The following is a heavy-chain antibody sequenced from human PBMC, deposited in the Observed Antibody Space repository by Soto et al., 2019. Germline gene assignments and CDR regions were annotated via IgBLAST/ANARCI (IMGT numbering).Heavy chain of an antibody. V-gene: IGHV4-39*01. J-gene: IGHJ6*03. D-gene: IGHD1-1*01. CDR2: IYYSGST. Sequence: QLQLQESGPGLVKPSETLSLTCTVSGGSISSSSYYWGWIRQPPGKGLEWIGSIYYSGSTYYNPTLKSRFTISVYTSKNQFSLKLSSVTAADTAVYYCARLSPHDSPVYYYYYMDVWGNGTTVTVSS. CDR1: GGSISSSSYY. CDR3: ARLSPHDSPVYYYYYMDV.